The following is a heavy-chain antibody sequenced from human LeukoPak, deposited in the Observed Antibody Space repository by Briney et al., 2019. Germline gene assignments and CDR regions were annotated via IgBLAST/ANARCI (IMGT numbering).Heavy chain of an antibody. D-gene: IGHD2-2*02. V-gene: IGHV3-23*01. J-gene: IGHJ6*02. Sequence: GGSLRLSCAASGFTFSSYAMSWVRQAPGEGLEWVSAISGSGGSTYYADSVKGRFTISRDNSKNTLYLQMNSLRAEDTAVYYCASLGYCSSTSCYMGSYYYYYGMDVWGQGTTVTVSS. CDR3: ASLGYCSSTSCYMGSYYYYYGMDV. CDR2: ISGSGGST. CDR1: GFTFSSYA.